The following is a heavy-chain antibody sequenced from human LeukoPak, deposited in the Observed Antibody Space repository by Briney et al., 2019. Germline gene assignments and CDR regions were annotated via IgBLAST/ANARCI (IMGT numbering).Heavy chain of an antibody. CDR3: ARDRIHSGYDSSFDY. J-gene: IGHJ4*02. Sequence: GGSLRLSCAASGFTFSTYWMTWVRQAPGKGLEWVANIKQDGSETYYVDSVRGRFTISRDNAKNSLYLQMNSLRAEDTAVYYCARDRIHSGYDSSFDYWGQGTLVTVSS. CDR2: IKQDGSET. V-gene: IGHV3-7*01. D-gene: IGHD5-12*01. CDR1: GFTFSTYW.